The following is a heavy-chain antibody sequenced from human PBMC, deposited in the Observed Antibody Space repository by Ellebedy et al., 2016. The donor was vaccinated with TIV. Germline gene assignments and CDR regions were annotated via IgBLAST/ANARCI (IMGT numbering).Heavy chain of an antibody. V-gene: IGHV1-69*06. Sequence: SVKVSCXASGGTFSSYAISWVRQAPGQGLEWMGGIIPIFGTANYAQKFQGRVTITADKSTSTAYMELSSLRSEDTAVYYCASGSLRYFDWFGDVWGQGTTVTVSS. CDR3: ASGSLRYFDWFGDV. D-gene: IGHD3-9*01. J-gene: IGHJ6*02. CDR1: GGTFSSYA. CDR2: IIPIFGTA.